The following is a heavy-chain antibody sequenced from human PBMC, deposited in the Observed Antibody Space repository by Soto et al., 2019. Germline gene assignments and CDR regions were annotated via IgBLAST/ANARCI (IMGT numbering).Heavy chain of an antibody. D-gene: IGHD3-10*01. CDR2: ISYDGSNK. J-gene: IGHJ6*02. Sequence: GGSLRLSCAASGFTFSSYAMHWVRQAPGKGLEWVAVISYDGSNKYYADSVKGRFTISRDNSKNTLYLQMNSLRAEDTAVYYCARDEGVWFGELFRSYGMDVCGQGTTVTVSS. V-gene: IGHV3-30-3*01. CDR1: GFTFSSYA. CDR3: ARDEGVWFGELFRSYGMDV.